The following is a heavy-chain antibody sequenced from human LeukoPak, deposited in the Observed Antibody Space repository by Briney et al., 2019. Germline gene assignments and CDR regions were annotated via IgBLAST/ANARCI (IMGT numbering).Heavy chain of an antibody. J-gene: IGHJ2*01. CDR1: GGSISSGGYY. V-gene: IGHV4-31*03. Sequence: SETLSLTCTVSGGSISSGGYYWSWIRQHPGKGLEWIGYIYYSGSTYYNPSLKSRVTMSVDTSKNQFSLKLSSVTAADTAVYYCARALRNYYDSSGYYLDWYFDLWGRGTLVTVSS. CDR3: ARALRNYYDSSGYYLDWYFDL. CDR2: IYYSGST. D-gene: IGHD3-22*01.